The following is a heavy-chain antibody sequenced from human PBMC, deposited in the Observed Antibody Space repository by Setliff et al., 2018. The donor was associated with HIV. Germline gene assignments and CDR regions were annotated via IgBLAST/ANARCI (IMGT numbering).Heavy chain of an antibody. CDR1: GFTFSSYG. CDR2: IRNDGSDI. Sequence: PGGSLRLSCAAFGFTFSSYGMHWVRQAPGKGLEWVAFIRNDGSDIHYVDSVKGRFTISRDNSKNTLYLQMNSLRAEDTAVYYCAMSPYSSGLFDYWGQGTLVTVSS. V-gene: IGHV3-30*02. J-gene: IGHJ4*02. D-gene: IGHD6-19*01. CDR3: AMSPYSSGLFDY.